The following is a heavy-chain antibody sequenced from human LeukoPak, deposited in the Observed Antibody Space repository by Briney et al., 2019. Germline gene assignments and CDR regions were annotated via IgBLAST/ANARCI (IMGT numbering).Heavy chain of an antibody. J-gene: IGHJ4*02. CDR1: GFTFSSYL. CDR3: ARIGAGSSPDY. Sequence: GGSLRLSCAASGFTFSSYLMTWVRQAPGKGLEWVSSIVGSSSTYYADSLKGRFTISRDNAKNSLYLQMNSLRAEDTAVYYCARIGAGSSPDYWGQGTLVTVSS. D-gene: IGHD6-13*01. CDR2: IVGSSST. V-gene: IGHV3-21*01.